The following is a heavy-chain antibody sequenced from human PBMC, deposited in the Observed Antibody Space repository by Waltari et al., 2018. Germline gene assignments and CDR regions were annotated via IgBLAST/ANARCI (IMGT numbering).Heavy chain of an antibody. CDR1: GGAISSYY. CDR3: ARGYRNNWFDP. D-gene: IGHD4-4*01. J-gene: IGHJ5*02. CDR2: IYTSGST. V-gene: IGHV4-4*07. Sequence: QVQLQESGPGLVKPSETLALTCTVAGGAISSYYWSWIRQPAGKGLEWIGRIYTSGSTHYHPSLKSRVTMSVATSQNPFSLKLSSVTAAATAVYYCARGYRNNWFDPWGQGTLVTVSS.